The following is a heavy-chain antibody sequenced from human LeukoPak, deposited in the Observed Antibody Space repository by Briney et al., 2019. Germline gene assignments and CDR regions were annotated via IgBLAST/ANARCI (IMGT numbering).Heavy chain of an antibody. CDR3: AAGRTTVSDNWFDP. Sequence: PSETLSLTCTVSGGSISSYYWSWIRQPAGKGLEWIGRIYTSGSTNYNPSLKSRVTMSVDTSKNQFSLKLSSVTAADTAVYYCAAGRTTVSDNWFDPWGQGTLVTVSP. J-gene: IGHJ5*02. CDR1: GGSISSYY. CDR2: IYTSGST. D-gene: IGHD4-11*01. V-gene: IGHV4-4*07.